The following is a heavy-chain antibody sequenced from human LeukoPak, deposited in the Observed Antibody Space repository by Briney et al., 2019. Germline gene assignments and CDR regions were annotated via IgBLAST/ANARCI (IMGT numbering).Heavy chain of an antibody. CDR2: ICGGGGGI. D-gene: IGHD2-2*01. Sequence: GGSLRLSCAASGFTFISYSMNWVRQAPGKGLEWVSGICGGGGGIHYADSVKGRVTISRDNSKNTLYLQMNSLRAEDTAVYYCAKDLRYCSSTSCYYSGMDVWGQGTTVSVSS. J-gene: IGHJ6*02. V-gene: IGHV3-23*01. CDR3: AKDLRYCSSTSCYYSGMDV. CDR1: GFTFISYS.